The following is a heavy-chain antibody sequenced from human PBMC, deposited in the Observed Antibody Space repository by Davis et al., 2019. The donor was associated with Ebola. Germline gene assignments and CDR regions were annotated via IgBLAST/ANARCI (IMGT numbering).Heavy chain of an antibody. CDR2: IIPVSGIP. J-gene: IGHJ4*02. Sequence: SVTVSCKASGGTFNTYAISWVRQAPGQGLDWMGGIIPVSGIPKYAQKFQGRVTITADESTSTVYMELSSLRSEDAAVYYCARERYSDGSDYFFEQSHWGQGTLVTVSS. CDR1: GGTFNTYA. CDR3: ARERYSDGSDYFFEQSH. V-gene: IGHV1-69*13. D-gene: IGHD3-10*01.